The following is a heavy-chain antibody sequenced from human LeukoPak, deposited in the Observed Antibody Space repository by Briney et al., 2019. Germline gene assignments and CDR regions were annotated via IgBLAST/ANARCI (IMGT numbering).Heavy chain of an antibody. CDR3: ARIGYSSSSFDY. V-gene: IGHV3-7*03. D-gene: IGHD6-6*01. CDR1: GFTFINYW. J-gene: IGHJ4*02. Sequence: GGSLRLSCAASGFTFINYWMSWVRQAPGKGLEWVANMKQDGSVKYYVDSMKGRFTVSRDNAKNSLYLQMSGLRAEDTAVYFCARIGYSSSSFDYWGQGVLVTVSS. CDR2: MKQDGSVK.